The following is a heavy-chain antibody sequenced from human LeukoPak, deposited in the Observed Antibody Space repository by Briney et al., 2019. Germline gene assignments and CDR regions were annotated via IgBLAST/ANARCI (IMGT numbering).Heavy chain of an antibody. J-gene: IGHJ6*03. CDR1: GFTFSNAW. CDR2: IKSKTNGGTT. D-gene: IGHD2-15*01. V-gene: IGHV3-15*01. Sequence: GESLRLSCAASGFTFSNAWMSWVRQAPGKGLEWVGRIKSKTNGGTTDYAARVKGRCTISSDDSNNTRQLQMNGLDTEDTAVYYCTNRSGGHYYYYYMDVWGKGTTVTVSS. CDR3: TNRSGGHYYYYYMDV.